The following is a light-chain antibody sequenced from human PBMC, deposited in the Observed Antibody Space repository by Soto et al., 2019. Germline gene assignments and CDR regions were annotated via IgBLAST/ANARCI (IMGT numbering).Light chain of an antibody. Sequence: QSALTQPASVSGSPGQSITISCTGTSSDVGAFTSVSWYQQHPGKAPKLIIYDIIHRPSGVSDRFSGSKSVNTASLTISGLQPEDEATYHCSSYSRSTTLVVFGGGTKLTVL. V-gene: IGLV2-14*03. J-gene: IGLJ2*01. CDR3: SSYSRSTTLVV. CDR2: DII. CDR1: SSDVGAFTS.